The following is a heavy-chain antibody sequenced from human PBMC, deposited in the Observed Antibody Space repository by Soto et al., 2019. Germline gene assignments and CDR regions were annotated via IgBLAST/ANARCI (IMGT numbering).Heavy chain of an antibody. Sequence: PGGSLRLSCAASGFTFSSYGMHWVRQAPGKGLEWVAVISYDGSNKYYADSVKGRFTISRDNSKNTLYLQMNSLRAEDTAVYYCAKNVDCSGGSCYSVNYYYYGMDVWGQGTTVTVSS. CDR3: AKNVDCSGGSCYSVNYYYYGMDV. CDR2: ISYDGSNK. V-gene: IGHV3-30*18. CDR1: GFTFSSYG. J-gene: IGHJ6*02. D-gene: IGHD2-15*01.